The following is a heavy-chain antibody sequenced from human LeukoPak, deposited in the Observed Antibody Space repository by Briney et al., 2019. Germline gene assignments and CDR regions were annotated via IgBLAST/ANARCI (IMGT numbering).Heavy chain of an antibody. CDR1: GFTFNSFA. Sequence: GGSLRLSCAASGFTFNSFAMIWVRQAPGKGLGWVSAISGSGASTFYADSVKGRCTISRDNSKNTLYLLMNSLRAEDTAVYCCAKRNYYSHFDYWGQGTLVTVSS. D-gene: IGHD3-22*01. CDR2: ISGSGAST. J-gene: IGHJ4*02. V-gene: IGHV3-23*01. CDR3: AKRNYYSHFDY.